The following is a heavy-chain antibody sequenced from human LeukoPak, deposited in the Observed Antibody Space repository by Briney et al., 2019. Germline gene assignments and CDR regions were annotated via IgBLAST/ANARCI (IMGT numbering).Heavy chain of an antibody. J-gene: IGHJ5*02. Sequence: TPSETLSLTCTVSGGSISNNDYFWGWIRQPPGKGLEWIGSMNYGGSTHDNPSLKSRVTISVDTSKNQVSLKLSSVTAADTAVYYCAGRVPGRSGNWFDPWGQGTLVTVSS. V-gene: IGHV4-39*01. CDR3: AGRVPGRSGNWFDP. CDR1: GGSISNNDYF. D-gene: IGHD2-2*01. CDR2: MNYGGST.